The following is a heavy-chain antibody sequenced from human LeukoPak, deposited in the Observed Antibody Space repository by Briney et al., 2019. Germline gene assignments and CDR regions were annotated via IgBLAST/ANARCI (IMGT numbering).Heavy chain of an antibody. D-gene: IGHD2-2*01. CDR1: GGSISSYY. Sequence: PSETLSLTCTVSGGSISSYYWSWLRQPPGKGLEWIGYIYYSGSNNYNPSLKSRVTISVDTSKNQFSLKLSSVTAADTAVYYCARTDEDYCSSTSCPDAFDIWGQGTMVTVSS. CDR2: IYYSGSN. J-gene: IGHJ3*02. V-gene: IGHV4-59*01. CDR3: ARTDEDYCSSTSCPDAFDI.